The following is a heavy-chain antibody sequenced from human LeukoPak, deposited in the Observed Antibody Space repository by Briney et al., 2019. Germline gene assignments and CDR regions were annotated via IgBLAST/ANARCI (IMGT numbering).Heavy chain of an antibody. CDR3: AREFSGYAFDI. CDR1: GFTFSSYG. Sequence: GGSLRLSCGASGFTFSSYGIHWVRQAPGKGLEWVAFIRYDGSNQYHADSVKGRFTVSRDNSRNTLYLQMNSLRAEDMAVYYCAREFSGYAFDIWGQGTMVTVSS. V-gene: IGHV3-30*02. CDR2: IRYDGSNQ. D-gene: IGHD5-12*01. J-gene: IGHJ3*02.